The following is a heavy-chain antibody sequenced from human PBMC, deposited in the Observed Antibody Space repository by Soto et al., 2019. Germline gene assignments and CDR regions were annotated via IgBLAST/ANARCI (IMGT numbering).Heavy chain of an antibody. CDR2: IIPMLGTP. Sequence: QVQLVQAGAELKKPGSSVRVSCKVSGGSFSDYAISWVRQAPGQGLEWVGGIIPMLGTPNYAPELQGRVTITADASTSTVYMELSSLRSEDTAVYYCARDPQKYYDLGVDVWGQGTTVIVSS. CDR3: ARDPQKYYDLGVDV. J-gene: IGHJ6*02. V-gene: IGHV1-69*01. CDR1: GGSFSDYA. D-gene: IGHD3-3*01.